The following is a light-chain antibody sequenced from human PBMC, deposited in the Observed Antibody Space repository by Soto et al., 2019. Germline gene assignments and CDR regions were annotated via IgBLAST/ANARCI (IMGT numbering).Light chain of an antibody. CDR1: QSISRW. V-gene: IGKV1-5*01. Sequence: DIQTTQSPSTLSASVGDRVTIACRASQSISRWLAWYQQKPGKAPKVLIWDASSLHSGVPSRFSGSGYGTEFTLTISSLLPADFGTYYCQQYNGYSTWTYGQGTKVDIK. J-gene: IGKJ1*01. CDR3: QQYNGYSTWT. CDR2: DAS.